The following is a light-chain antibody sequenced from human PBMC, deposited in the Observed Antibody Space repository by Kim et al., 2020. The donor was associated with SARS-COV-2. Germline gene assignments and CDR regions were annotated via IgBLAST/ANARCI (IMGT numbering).Light chain of an antibody. CDR3: QAWDSSTAV. CDR1: KLGDKY. V-gene: IGLV3-1*01. Sequence: SYELTQPPSVSVSPGQTASITCPGDKLGDKYACWYQQKPGQSPVLVIYQDSKRPSGIPERFSGSNSRNTATLTISGTQPMDEADYYCQAWDSSTAVFGGG. CDR2: QDS. J-gene: IGLJ3*02.